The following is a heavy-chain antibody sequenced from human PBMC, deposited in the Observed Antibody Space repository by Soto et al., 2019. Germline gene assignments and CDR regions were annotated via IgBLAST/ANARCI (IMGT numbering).Heavy chain of an antibody. D-gene: IGHD3-3*01. CDR2: IIPIFGTA. V-gene: IGHV1-69*13. CDR3: ARTVFWRGYYKMDYHYGMDV. Sequence: SVKVSCKASGGTFSSYAISWVRQAPGQGLEWMGGIIPIFGTANYAQKFQGRVTITADESTSTAYMELSSLRSEDTAVYYCARTVFWRGYYKMDYHYGMDVWGQGTTVTVAS. CDR1: GGTFSSYA. J-gene: IGHJ6*02.